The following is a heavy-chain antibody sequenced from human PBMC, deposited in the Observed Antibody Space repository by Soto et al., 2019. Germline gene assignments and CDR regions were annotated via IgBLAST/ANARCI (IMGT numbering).Heavy chain of an antibody. CDR1: GFTFRSYG. V-gene: IGHV3-30*18. J-gene: IGHJ6*02. CDR2: ISNDGSNK. Sequence: QVQLVESGGGVVQPGRSLRLSCAASGFTFRSYGMHWVRQAPGKGLEWVAVISNDGSNKYYADSVKGRFTISRDTSKNTLYLLMNSLRAEDTAVYYCAKDYSTWCMDVWGQGTTVTVSS. D-gene: IGHD6-13*01. CDR3: AKDYSTWCMDV.